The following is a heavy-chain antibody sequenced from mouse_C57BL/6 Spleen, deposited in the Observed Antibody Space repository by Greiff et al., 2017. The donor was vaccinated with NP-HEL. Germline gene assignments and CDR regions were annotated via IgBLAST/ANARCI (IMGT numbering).Heavy chain of an antibody. CDR3: ARDAYYYAMDD. Sequence: EVMLVESEGGLVQPGSSMKLSCTASGFTFSDYYMAWVRQVPEQGLEWVANINYDGSSTYYLDSLKSRFIISRDNAKNILYLQMSSLKSEDTATYYCARDAYYYAMDDWGKGTSVTVSS. J-gene: IGHJ4*01. CDR1: GFTFSDYY. CDR2: INYDGSST. V-gene: IGHV5-16*01.